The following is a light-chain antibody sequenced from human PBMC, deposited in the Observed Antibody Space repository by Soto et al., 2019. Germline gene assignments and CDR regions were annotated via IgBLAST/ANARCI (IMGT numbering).Light chain of an antibody. V-gene: IGKV3-15*01. Sequence: EIVMTQSPATLSVSPGERATLSCRASQSVSSNLAWYQQKPGQAPRLLIYGASTRATGIPARFSGSGSGTEFTLTISILQSEDFAVYYCQHRTFGQGTKVEIK. CDR1: QSVSSN. J-gene: IGKJ1*01. CDR2: GAS. CDR3: QHRT.